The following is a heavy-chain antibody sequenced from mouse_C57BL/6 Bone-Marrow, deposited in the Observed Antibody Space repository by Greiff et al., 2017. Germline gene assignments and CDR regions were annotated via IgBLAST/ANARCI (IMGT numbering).Heavy chain of an antibody. CDR1: GFSFNTYA. J-gene: IGHJ3*01. V-gene: IGHV10-1*01. CDR3: VRHSLAY. Sequence: DVKLVESGGGLVQPKGSLKLSCAASGFSFNTYAMNWVRQAPGKGLEWVARIRSKSNNYATYYVDSVKDRFTISRDDSESMLYLQMNNLKTEDTAMYYCVRHSLAYWGQGTLVTVSA. CDR2: IRSKSNNYAT.